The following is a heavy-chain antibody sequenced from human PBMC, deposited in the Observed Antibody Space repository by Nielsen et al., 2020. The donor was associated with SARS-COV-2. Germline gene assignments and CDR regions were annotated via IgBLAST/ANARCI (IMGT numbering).Heavy chain of an antibody. V-gene: IGHV3-23*01. CDR2: IRGSGYST. CDR3: AKENVYCSGGRCRSHFDS. CDR1: GFTFSRTS. J-gene: IGHJ4*02. Sequence: GGSLRLSCAASGFTFSRTSMNWVRQAPGKGLEWVSMIRGSGYSTYYADSVKGRFTISRDNSKNTVYLDMNRLRAEDTAGYFCAKENVYCSGGRCRSHFDSWGQGALVFVSS. D-gene: IGHD2-15*01.